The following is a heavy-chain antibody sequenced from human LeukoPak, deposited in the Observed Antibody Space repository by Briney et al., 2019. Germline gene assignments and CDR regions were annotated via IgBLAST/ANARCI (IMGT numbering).Heavy chain of an antibody. Sequence: PGGSLRLSCAASGFTFTNYWMHWVRQVPGKGLEWVSRVNNDGSGTSYADSVKGRFTISRDNAKNSLYLQMNSLRAEDTAVYYCARASPYYYGSGSYYNWGQGTLVTVSS. CDR3: ARASPYYYGSGSYYN. CDR1: GFTFTNYW. CDR2: VNNDGSGT. J-gene: IGHJ4*02. V-gene: IGHV3-74*01. D-gene: IGHD3-10*01.